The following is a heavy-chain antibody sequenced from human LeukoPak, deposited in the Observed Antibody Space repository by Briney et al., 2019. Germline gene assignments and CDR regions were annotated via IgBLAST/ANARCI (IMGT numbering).Heavy chain of an antibody. Sequence: KPSETLSLTCTVSGGSITIHHWSWIRQPPGKGLEWIGSVYYSGSTNYSPSLKSRVTISVDTSKNQFSLNRSSVSAADTAVYYCAEWGGGFWGQVTLVTVSS. J-gene: IGHJ4*02. CDR3: AEWGGGF. CDR1: GGSITIHH. D-gene: IGHD1-26*01. V-gene: IGHV4-59*11. CDR2: VYYSGST.